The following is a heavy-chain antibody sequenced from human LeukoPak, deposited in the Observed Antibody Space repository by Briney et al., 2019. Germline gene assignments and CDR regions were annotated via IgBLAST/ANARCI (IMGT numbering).Heavy chain of an antibody. CDR2: NYPGDSRV. Sequence: GESLKISCQGLGYSFTSYWIGRVRQMPGKGMEWMGVNYPGDSRVRYNPSFQGQVTISVDKSTRTAYLQWVSLKASDTAMYYCACRDLSSTWSFPWGQGTLVTVSS. CDR1: GYSFTSYW. D-gene: IGHD6-13*01. CDR3: ACRDLSSTWSFP. J-gene: IGHJ5*02. V-gene: IGHV5-51*01.